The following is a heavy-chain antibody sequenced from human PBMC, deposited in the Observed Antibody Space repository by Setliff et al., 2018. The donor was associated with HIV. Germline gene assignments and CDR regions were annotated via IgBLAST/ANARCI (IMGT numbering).Heavy chain of an antibody. D-gene: IGHD3-22*01. J-gene: IGHJ5*02. V-gene: IGHV1-2*02. CDR2: INPNSGGT. Sequence: ASVKVSCKASGYTFTGYYMHWVRQAPGQGLEWMGWINPNSGGTDYAQKFQGRVTMTRDTSISTAYMEVHRLRSDDTAVYYCAREGSYYDSSGYWFDPWGQGTLGTVSS. CDR1: GYTFTGYY. CDR3: AREGSYYDSSGYWFDP.